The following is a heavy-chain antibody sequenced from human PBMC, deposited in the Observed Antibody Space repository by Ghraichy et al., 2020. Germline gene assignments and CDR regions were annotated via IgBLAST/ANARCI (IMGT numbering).Heavy chain of an antibody. Sequence: GGSLRLSCAASGFTFSSYWMSWVRQTPGKGLEWVATIKKDGSEKYYVDSVKGRFTISRDNAKNSQSLHMNSLRAEDTAVYYCARVGSRDGDYVSAFDYWGQGTLVTVSS. D-gene: IGHD4-17*01. J-gene: IGHJ4*02. CDR3: ARVGSRDGDYVSAFDY. CDR2: IKKDGSEK. CDR1: GFTFSSYW. V-gene: IGHV3-7*03.